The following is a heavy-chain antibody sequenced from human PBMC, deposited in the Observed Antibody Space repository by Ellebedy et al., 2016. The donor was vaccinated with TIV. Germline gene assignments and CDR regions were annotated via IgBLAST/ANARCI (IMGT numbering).Heavy chain of an antibody. CDR3: ARDPGESYAYNWFDP. V-gene: IGHV1-2*02. D-gene: IGHD3-16*01. CDR1: GYTFTAYY. Sequence: MPGGSLRLSCKASGYTFTAYYMHWVRQAPGQGLEWMGWINPNSGGTAYKQKFQGRVTMTRDTSISTAYMELSRLRSDDTAVYYCARDPGESYAYNWFDPWGQGTLVTVSS. CDR2: INPNSGGT. J-gene: IGHJ5*02.